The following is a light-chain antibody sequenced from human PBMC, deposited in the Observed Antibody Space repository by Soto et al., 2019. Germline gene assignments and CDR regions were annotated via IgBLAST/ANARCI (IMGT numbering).Light chain of an antibody. Sequence: QSVLTQPASVSGSPGQSITISCTGTSSDIGSYNLVSWYQQHPDKAPKLMIYEGSKRPSGVSNRFSGSRSGTTASLTISGLQAEDEADYYCSSYTSISTYVFGTGTKVTVL. CDR3: SSYTSISTYV. J-gene: IGLJ1*01. CDR2: EGS. V-gene: IGLV2-14*02. CDR1: SSDIGSYNL.